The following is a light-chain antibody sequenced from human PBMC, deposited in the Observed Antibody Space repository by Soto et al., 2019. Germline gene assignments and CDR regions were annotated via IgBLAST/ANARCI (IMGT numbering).Light chain of an antibody. CDR3: AAWDDSLNGLYV. CDR2: SND. Sequence: QSVLTQPPSASGTPGQRVTISCSGSSSNIGGNSVNWYQQFPGTAPKLLIYSNDERPSGVPDRFSGTKSGTSASLAISGLQSEDEADYYCAAWDDSLNGLYVFGTGTKLTVL. CDR1: SSNIGGNS. J-gene: IGLJ1*01. V-gene: IGLV1-44*01.